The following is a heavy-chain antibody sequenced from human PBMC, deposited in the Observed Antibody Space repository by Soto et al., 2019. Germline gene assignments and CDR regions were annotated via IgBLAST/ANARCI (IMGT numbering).Heavy chain of an antibody. V-gene: IGHV1-18*01. CDR3: ARDSPPVDY. Sequence: ASVKVSWKGSGYTFTNYGISWVRQAPGQGLEWMGWISAYNGNTKYAQKLQGRVTMTTDTSTSTAYMELRSLRSDDTAVYYCARDSPPVDYWGQGTLVTVSS. CDR1: GYTFTNYG. J-gene: IGHJ4*02. CDR2: ISAYNGNT.